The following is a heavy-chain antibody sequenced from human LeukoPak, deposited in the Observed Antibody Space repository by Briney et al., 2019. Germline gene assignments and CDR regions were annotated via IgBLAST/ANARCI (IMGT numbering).Heavy chain of an antibody. CDR2: IGGSASNI. V-gene: IGHV3-11*04. CDR1: GLTVTDYY. J-gene: IGHJ3*02. CDR3: AKEWSALDI. Sequence: GGSLRLACAASGLTVTDYYMHWIRQAPGKGLEWVSFIGGSASNIYYADSVKGRFTISRENAKNSLYLQMNSLRAEDTAVYYCAKEWSALDIWGQGTMVTVSS. D-gene: IGHD2-15*01.